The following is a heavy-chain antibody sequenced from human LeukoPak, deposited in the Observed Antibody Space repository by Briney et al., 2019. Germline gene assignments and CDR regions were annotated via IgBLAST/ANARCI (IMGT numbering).Heavy chain of an antibody. V-gene: IGHV4-39*02. Sequence: SETLSLTCTVSGDSISGSTYYWCWIRQPPGKGLEWIGSMYDSGSSYYNPSLKSRVTISVDTSKNQFSLKLSSVTAADTAVYYCARDMFTMVRGVKRGRYNWFDPRGQGTLVTVSS. CDR3: ARDMFTMVRGVKRGRYNWFDP. D-gene: IGHD3-10*01. CDR1: GDSISGSTYY. CDR2: MYDSGSS. J-gene: IGHJ5*02.